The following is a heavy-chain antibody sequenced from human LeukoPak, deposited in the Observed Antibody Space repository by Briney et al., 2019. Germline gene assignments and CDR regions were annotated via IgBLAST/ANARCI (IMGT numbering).Heavy chain of an antibody. CDR3: ARGGIAAAAHFDH. J-gene: IGHJ4*02. CDR1: GGSFSGYY. V-gene: IGHV4-34*01. D-gene: IGHD6-13*01. CDR2: INHSGST. Sequence: SETLSLTCAVYGGSFSGYYWSWIRQPPGKGLEWIGEINHSGSTNYNPSLKSRVTISVDTSKNQFSLKLSSVTAADTAVYYCARGGIAAAAHFDHWGQGTLVTVS.